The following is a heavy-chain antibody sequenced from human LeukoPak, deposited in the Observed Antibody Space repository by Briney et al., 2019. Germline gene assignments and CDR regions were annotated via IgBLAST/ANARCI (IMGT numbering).Heavy chain of an antibody. CDR1: GFTFSNAW. Sequence: GGSLRLSCAASGFTFSNAWMSWVRQAPGKGLEWVGRIKSNADGGTTDYAAPVKGRFSISRDDSKDTLYLQMNSLKTEDTAVYYCTTEPRDKYGDFDYWGLGTLVTVSS. D-gene: IGHD3-10*01. CDR3: TTEPRDKYGDFDY. CDR2: IKSNADGGTT. J-gene: IGHJ4*02. V-gene: IGHV3-15*01.